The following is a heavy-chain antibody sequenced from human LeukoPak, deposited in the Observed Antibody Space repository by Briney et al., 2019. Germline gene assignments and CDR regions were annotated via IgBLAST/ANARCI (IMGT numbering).Heavy chain of an antibody. CDR1: GFTFSSYE. D-gene: IGHD5-18*01. CDR3: ARGKLWLNY. CDR2: ISSSGSTI. Sequence: GGSLRLSCAASGFTFSSYEMNWVRQAPGKGLEWVSYISSSGSTIYYADSVKGRFTISRDNAKSSLYLQMNSLRAEDTAVYYCARGKLWLNYWGQGTLVTVSS. V-gene: IGHV3-48*03. J-gene: IGHJ4*02.